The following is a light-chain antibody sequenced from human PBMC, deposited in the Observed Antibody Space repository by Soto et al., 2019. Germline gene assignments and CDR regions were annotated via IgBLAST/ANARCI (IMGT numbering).Light chain of an antibody. J-gene: IGLJ1*01. V-gene: IGLV4-69*01. CDR2: LNSDGSH. Sequence: QLVLTQSPSASASLGASVMLTCTLSSGHSSYAIAWHQQQPEKGPRYLMNLNSDGSHNKGDGIPDRFSGSSSGAERYLTISSLQSEDEADYYCQTWGTGREVFGTGTKLTVL. CDR3: QTWGTGREV. CDR1: SGHSSYA.